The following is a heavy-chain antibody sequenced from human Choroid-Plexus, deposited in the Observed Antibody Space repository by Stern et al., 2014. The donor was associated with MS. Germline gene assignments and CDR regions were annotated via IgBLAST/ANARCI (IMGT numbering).Heavy chain of an antibody. CDR2: IKPNTGGT. CDR3: ARDQRGITIFGVVTDYYYLGMDV. Sequence: VQLLESGAEVKKPGASVKVSCKTSGYIFTGYYIHWVRQAPGQGLEWMAWIKPNTGGTKYAQKFQGRVTMSRDTSSSTAYVELSSLTSDDTAVYYCARDQRGITIFGVVTDYYYLGMDVWGQGTTVTVSS. J-gene: IGHJ6*02. CDR1: GYIFTGYY. D-gene: IGHD3-3*01. V-gene: IGHV1-2*02.